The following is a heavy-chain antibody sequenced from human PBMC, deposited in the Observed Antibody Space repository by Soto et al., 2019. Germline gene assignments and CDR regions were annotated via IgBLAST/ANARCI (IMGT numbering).Heavy chain of an antibody. Sequence: GGSLRLSCEVSGFTFSGYAMSWVRQAPGKGLEWVSAISSSGESTYYANSVKGRFTISRDNSKNTLYLKMNTLRAEDTAVYYCAKRVEYSSSTHYFDYWGQGTPVTVSS. CDR2: ISSSGEST. CDR1: GFTFSGYA. J-gene: IGHJ4*02. V-gene: IGHV3-23*01. D-gene: IGHD6-6*01. CDR3: AKRVEYSSSTHYFDY.